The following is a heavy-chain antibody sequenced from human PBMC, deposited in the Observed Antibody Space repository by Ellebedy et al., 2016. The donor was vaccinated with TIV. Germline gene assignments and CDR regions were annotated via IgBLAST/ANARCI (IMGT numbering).Heavy chain of an antibody. J-gene: IGHJ3*02. Sequence: MPSETLSLTCAISGDSVSSNSATWNWIRQSPSRGLEWLGRTYYRSKWHNEYAISVRSRITINPDTSKNQFSLQLNSLTPEDQALYYCVRGSRGAFDIWGQGTMVTVSS. CDR3: VRGSRGAFDI. V-gene: IGHV6-1*01. CDR2: TYYRSKWHN. CDR1: GDSVSSNSAT.